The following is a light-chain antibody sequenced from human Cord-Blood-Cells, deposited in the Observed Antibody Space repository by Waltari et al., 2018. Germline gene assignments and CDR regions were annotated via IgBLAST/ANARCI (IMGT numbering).Light chain of an antibody. V-gene: IGLV1-44*01. CDR3: AAWDDSLNGRYV. CDR1: SSNIGSNT. CDR2: SNN. J-gene: IGLJ1*01. Sequence: QSVLTQPPSASGTPGQRVTIPCSGSSSNIGSNTGNWYQQLPGTAPKLLIYSNNQRPSGVPDRFSGSKSGTSASLAISGLQSEDEADYYCAAWDDSLNGRYVFGTGTKVTVL.